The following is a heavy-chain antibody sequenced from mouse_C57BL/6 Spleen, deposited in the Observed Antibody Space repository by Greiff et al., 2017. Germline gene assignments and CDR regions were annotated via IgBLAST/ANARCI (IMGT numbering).Heavy chain of an antibody. V-gene: IGHV1-63*01. Sequence: VQLQQSGAELVRPGTSVKMSCTASGYTFTNYWIGWAKQRPGHGLEWIGDIYPGGGYTNYNEKFKGKATLTADKSSSTAYMQVSSLTSEDSAIYYCAREGYDYRAMDDWGQGTSVTGSS. CDR1: GYTFTNYW. J-gene: IGHJ4*01. D-gene: IGHD2-4*01. CDR3: AREGYDYRAMDD. CDR2: IYPGGGYT.